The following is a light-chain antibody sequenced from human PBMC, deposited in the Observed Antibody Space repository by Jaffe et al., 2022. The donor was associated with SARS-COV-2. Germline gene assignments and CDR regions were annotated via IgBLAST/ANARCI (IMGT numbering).Light chain of an antibody. CDR1: SSNIGSNT. CDR3: AAWDATLTYV. V-gene: IGLV1-44*01. J-gene: IGLJ1*01. CDR2: SND. Sequence: QSVLTQPPSASGTPGQRVTVSCSGSSSNIGSNTVNWYQQFPGTAPKLLIFSNDQRPSGVPDRFSASKSGTSASLAISGLQSEDEADYYCAAWDATLTYVFGTGTRVTVL.